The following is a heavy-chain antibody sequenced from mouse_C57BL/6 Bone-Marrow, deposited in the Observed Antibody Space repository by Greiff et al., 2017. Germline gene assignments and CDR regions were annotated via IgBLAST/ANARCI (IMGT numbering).Heavy chain of an antibody. CDR1: GYTFTSYW. CDR3: AGEGLPFAY. CDR2: INPSSGYT. J-gene: IGHJ3*01. Sequence: QVQLQQSGAELAKPGASVKLSCKASGYTFTSYWMHWEKQRPGQGLEWIGYINPSSGYTKYNQKFKDKPTLTADKSSSTAYMQLSSLTYEDSAVYYCAGEGLPFAYWGQGTLVTVSA. V-gene: IGHV1-7*01. D-gene: IGHD2-2*01.